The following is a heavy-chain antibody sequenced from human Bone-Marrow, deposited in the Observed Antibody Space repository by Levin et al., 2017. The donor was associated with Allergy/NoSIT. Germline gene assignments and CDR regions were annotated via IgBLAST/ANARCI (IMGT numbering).Heavy chain of an antibody. D-gene: IGHD6-19*01. CDR3: AKDIGRWLDGTFDY. J-gene: IGHJ4*02. Sequence: QAGESLKISCAASGFTFSRFAMSWVRQAPGKGLEWVSTISGSADSIHYADSVKGRFTISRDNSNNTLFLQMNSLRAGDTAVYYCAKDIGRWLDGTFDYWGQGTLVTVSS. V-gene: IGHV3-23*01. CDR2: ISGSADSI. CDR1: GFTFSRFA.